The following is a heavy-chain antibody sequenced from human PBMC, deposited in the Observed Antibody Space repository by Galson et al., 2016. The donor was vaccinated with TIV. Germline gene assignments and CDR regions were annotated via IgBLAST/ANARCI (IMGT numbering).Heavy chain of an antibody. D-gene: IGHD3-16*01. J-gene: IGHJ5*02. CDR3: ARAVGGNWFDP. CDR1: GYSFINHD. CDR2: MNPYSGNT. V-gene: IGHV1-8*02. Sequence: SVKVSCKASGYSFINHDINWVRQATGQELEWMGWMNPYSGNTGYAQKFQGRVTMTRNTAMSTAYTELNSLTSEDTAVYYCARAVGGNWFDPWGQGTLVTVSS.